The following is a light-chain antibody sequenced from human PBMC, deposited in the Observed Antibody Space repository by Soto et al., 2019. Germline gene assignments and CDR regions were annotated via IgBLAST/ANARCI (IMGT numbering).Light chain of an antibody. CDR2: DAS. V-gene: IGKV3-15*01. CDR3: QQCRNWPLT. CDR1: QNVYNN. J-gene: IGKJ4*01. Sequence: EIVMTQSPATLSVSPGEGATLSCKASQNVYNNLAWYQQRPGQPPRLLIYDASTRATGISARFSGSGYGTEFTLTISSLQSEDVAVYVCQQCRNWPLTCGGGTKVDIK.